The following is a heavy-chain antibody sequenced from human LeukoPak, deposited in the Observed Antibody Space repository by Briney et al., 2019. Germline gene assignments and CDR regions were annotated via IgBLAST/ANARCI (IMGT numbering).Heavy chain of an antibody. V-gene: IGHV3-74*01. CDR2: INSDGSST. Sequence: GGSLRLSCAASGFTFSSYWMHWVRQAPGKGLVWVSRINSDGSSTSYADSVKGRFTISRDNAKNTLYLQMNSLRAEDTAVYYCARSAHSLLMDYFDYWGQGTLVTVSS. CDR1: GFTFSSYW. J-gene: IGHJ4*02. D-gene: IGHD2-8*01. CDR3: ARSAHSLLMDYFDY.